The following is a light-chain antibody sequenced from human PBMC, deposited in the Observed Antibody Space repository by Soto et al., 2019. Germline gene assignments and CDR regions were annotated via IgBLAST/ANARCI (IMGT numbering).Light chain of an antibody. CDR1: SSDVGGYNY. CDR2: DVS. J-gene: IGLJ1*01. Sequence: QSALTQPRSVSGSPGQSVTISCTGTSSDVGGYNYVSWYQQHPGKAPKVMIYDVSERPSGVLYRFSGSKSGNTASLTISGIQAEDEADYSCRSYAGSPRYVFGTGTKLTVL. CDR3: RSYAGSPRYV. V-gene: IGLV2-11*01.